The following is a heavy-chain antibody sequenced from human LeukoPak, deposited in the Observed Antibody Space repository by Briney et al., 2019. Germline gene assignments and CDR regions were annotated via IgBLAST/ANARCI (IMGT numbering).Heavy chain of an antibody. Sequence: GGSLRLSCAASGFTFSSYAMHWVRQAPGKGLEWVAVISYDGSNKYYADSVKGRFTISRDNSKNTLYLQMNSLRAEDTAVYYCAKRHSSGWYYLDYWGQGTLVTVSS. CDR3: AKRHSSGWYYLDY. CDR2: ISYDGSNK. V-gene: IGHV3-30*04. CDR1: GFTFSSYA. D-gene: IGHD6-19*01. J-gene: IGHJ4*02.